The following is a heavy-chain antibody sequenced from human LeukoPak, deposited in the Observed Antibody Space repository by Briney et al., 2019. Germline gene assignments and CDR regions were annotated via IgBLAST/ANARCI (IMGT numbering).Heavy chain of an antibody. V-gene: IGHV4-59*01. CDR1: GGSISRYY. Sequence: SETLSLTCTVSGGSISRYYWRWIRQPPGKGLEWIGYISYSGSTAYNPSLKSRVTMSVDTSKNQFSLKLKSVTPADTAIYYCTTDRRDGYNYVDVWGQGTLVTVSS. CDR3: TTDRRDGYNYVDV. CDR2: ISYSGST. J-gene: IGHJ4*02. D-gene: IGHD5-24*01.